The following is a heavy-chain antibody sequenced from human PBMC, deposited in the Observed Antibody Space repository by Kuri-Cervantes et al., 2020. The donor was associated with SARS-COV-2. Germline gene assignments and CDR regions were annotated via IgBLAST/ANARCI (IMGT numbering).Heavy chain of an antibody. CDR1: GGTFSSYA. D-gene: IGHD6-6*01. Sequence: SCKASGGTFSSYAISWVRQAPGKGLEWVSVIYSGGSTYYADSVKGRFTISRDNSKNTLYLQMNSLRAEDTAVYYCARDGISSIAARPNWFDPWGQGTLVTVSS. V-gene: IGHV3-66*01. CDR3: ARDGISSIAARPNWFDP. J-gene: IGHJ5*02. CDR2: IYSGGST.